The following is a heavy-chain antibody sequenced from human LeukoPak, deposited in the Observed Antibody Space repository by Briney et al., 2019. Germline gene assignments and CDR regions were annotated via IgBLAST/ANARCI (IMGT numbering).Heavy chain of an antibody. D-gene: IGHD2-2*01. CDR2: ISGSGGST. CDR3: AKDNGERVVPPSHFDY. CDR1: GFTFSSYA. Sequence: GGSLRLSCAASGFTFSSYAMSWVRQAPGKGLEWVSAISGSGGSTYYADSVKGRFTISRDNSKNTLCLQMNSLSTEDTAVYYCAKDNGERVVPPSHFDYCGQGTLVTVSS. V-gene: IGHV3-23*01. J-gene: IGHJ4*02.